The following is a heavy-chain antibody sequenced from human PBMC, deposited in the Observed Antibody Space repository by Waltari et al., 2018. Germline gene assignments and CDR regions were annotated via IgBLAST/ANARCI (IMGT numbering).Heavy chain of an antibody. CDR2: FYNSGTT. Sequence: QVQLQESGPGLVQPPETLSLTCTVPGDSIRTYYWSWIRQPAGKGLEWIGRFYNSGTTYYNPSLKSRVTMSVDTSNNQCSLKLDSVTAADTAVYYCARAKENWGRNAFDIWGQGTVLTVSS. CDR1: GDSIRTYY. V-gene: IGHV4-4*07. CDR3: ARAKENWGRNAFDI. D-gene: IGHD7-27*01. J-gene: IGHJ3*02.